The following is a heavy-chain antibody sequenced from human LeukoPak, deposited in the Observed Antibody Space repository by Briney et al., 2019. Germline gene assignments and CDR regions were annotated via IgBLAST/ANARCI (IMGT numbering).Heavy chain of an antibody. CDR2: FDPEDGET. CDR1: GYTLTELS. J-gene: IGHJ4*02. Sequence: ASVKVSCKVSGYTLTELSMHWVRQAPGKGLEWMGGFDPEDGETIYAQKFQGRVTMTEDTSTDTAYMELSSLRSEDTAVYYCATLGVVPAAPRTFDYWGQGTLVTVSS. V-gene: IGHV1-24*01. D-gene: IGHD2-2*01. CDR3: ATLGVVPAAPRTFDY.